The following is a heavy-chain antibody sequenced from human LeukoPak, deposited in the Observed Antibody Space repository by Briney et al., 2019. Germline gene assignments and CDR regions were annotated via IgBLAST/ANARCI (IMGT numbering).Heavy chain of an antibody. J-gene: IGHJ3*02. CDR1: GFTFSSYA. CDR2: ISYDGSNK. D-gene: IGHD5-24*01. V-gene: IGHV3-30*04. Sequence: GGSLRLSCAASGFTFSSYAMHWVRQAPGKGLEWVAVISYDGSNKYYADSVKGRFTISRDNSKNTLYLQMNSLRAEDTAVYYCARPQLEMGAFDTWGQGTMVTVSS. CDR3: ARPQLEMGAFDT.